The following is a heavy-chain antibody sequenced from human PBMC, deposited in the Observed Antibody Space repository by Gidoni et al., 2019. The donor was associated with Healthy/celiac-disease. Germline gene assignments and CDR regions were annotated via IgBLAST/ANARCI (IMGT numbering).Heavy chain of an antibody. CDR1: GFTFSSYA. V-gene: IGHV3-23*01. CDR2: ISGSGGST. D-gene: IGHD2-15*01. J-gene: IGHJ6*02. CDR3: AKGSVLDSYYYYYGMDV. Sequence: EVQLLESGGGLVQPGGSLRLSCAASGFTFSSYAMSWVRQAPGKGLEWVSAISGSGGSTYYADSVKGRFTISRDNSKNTLYLQMNSLRAEDTAVYYCAKGSVLDSYYYYYGMDVWGQETTVTVSS.